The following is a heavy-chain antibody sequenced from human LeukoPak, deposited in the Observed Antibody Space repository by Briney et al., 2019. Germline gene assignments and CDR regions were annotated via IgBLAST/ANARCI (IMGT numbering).Heavy chain of an antibody. Sequence: VASVKVSCKASGGTFSSYAISWVRQAPRQGLEWMGRIIPILGIANYAQKFQGRVTITADKSTSTAYMELSSLRSEDTAVYYCAREVSTAMVDYWGQGTLVTVSS. D-gene: IGHD5-18*01. CDR1: GGTFSSYA. CDR2: IIPILGIA. CDR3: AREVSTAMVDY. V-gene: IGHV1-69*04. J-gene: IGHJ4*02.